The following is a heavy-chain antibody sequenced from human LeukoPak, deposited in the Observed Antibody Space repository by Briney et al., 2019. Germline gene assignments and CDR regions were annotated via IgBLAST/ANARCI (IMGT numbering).Heavy chain of an antibody. CDR1: GFTFSDYY. D-gene: IGHD5-18*01. CDR2: ISSSGSTI. J-gene: IGHJ4*02. V-gene: IGHV3-11*04. Sequence: KPGGSLRLSCAASGFTFSDYYMSWIRQAPGEGREWVSYISSSGSTIYYADSVKGRFTISRDNAKNSLYLQMNSLRAEDTAVYYCASVRGYSYPALDYWGQGTLVTVSS. CDR3: ASVRGYSYPALDY.